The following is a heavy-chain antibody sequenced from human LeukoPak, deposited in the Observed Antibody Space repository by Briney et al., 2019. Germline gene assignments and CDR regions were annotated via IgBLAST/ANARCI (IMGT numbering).Heavy chain of an antibody. CDR1: GFTFSSYA. CDR3: AREDLYGDPVFDY. D-gene: IGHD4-17*01. Sequence: EPGGSLRLSCAASGFTFSSYAMHWVRQAPGKGLEWVAVISYDGSNKYYADSVKGRFTISRDNSKNTLYLQMNSLRAEDTAVYYCAREDLYGDPVFDYWGQGTLVTVSS. CDR2: ISYDGSNK. V-gene: IGHV3-30-3*01. J-gene: IGHJ4*02.